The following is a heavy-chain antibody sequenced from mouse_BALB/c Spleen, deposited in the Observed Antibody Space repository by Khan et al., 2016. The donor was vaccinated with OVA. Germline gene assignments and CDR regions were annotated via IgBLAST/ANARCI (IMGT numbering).Heavy chain of an antibody. CDR1: GFTFSTYA. CDR3: ASSTYGNFAY. J-gene: IGHJ3*01. Sequence: EVQGVESGGGLVKPGGSLKLSCAASGFTFSTYAMSWVRQTPEKRLEWVATISSDGDYTYFPDNVTGRFTISRDTAKNTLCLHMTSLTSEDTAMYYCASSTYGNFAYWGQGTLVTVSA. D-gene: IGHD2-1*01. CDR2: ISSDGDYT. V-gene: IGHV5-9-3*01.